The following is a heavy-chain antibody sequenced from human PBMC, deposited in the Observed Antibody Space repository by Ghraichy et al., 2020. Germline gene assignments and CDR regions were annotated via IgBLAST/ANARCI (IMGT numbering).Heavy chain of an antibody. D-gene: IGHD2-15*01. J-gene: IGHJ3*02. CDR3: ASTACSGGSCYSGVFGAFDI. Sequence: SETLSLTCTVSGGSISSYYWSWIRQPPGKGLEWIGYIYYSGSTNYNPSLKSRVTISVDTSKNQFSLKLSSVTAADTAVYYCASTACSGGSCYSGVFGAFDIWGQGTMVTVSS. V-gene: IGHV4-59*01. CDR1: GGSISSYY. CDR2: IYYSGST.